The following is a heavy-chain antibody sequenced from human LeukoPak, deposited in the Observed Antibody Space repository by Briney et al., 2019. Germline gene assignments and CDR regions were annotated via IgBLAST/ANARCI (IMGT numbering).Heavy chain of an antibody. D-gene: IGHD4-23*01. Sequence: SVKVSCKASGYTFSSYGFSWVRQAPGQGLEWMGGIIPVFDRPNYAQKFEGRVTITADKSTNTTYMEITSLTSDDTAVYYCARDAQWELRAFDVWGRGTMVIVSS. J-gene: IGHJ3*01. CDR3: ARDAQWELRAFDV. CDR1: GYTFSSYG. CDR2: IIPVFDRP. V-gene: IGHV1-69*06.